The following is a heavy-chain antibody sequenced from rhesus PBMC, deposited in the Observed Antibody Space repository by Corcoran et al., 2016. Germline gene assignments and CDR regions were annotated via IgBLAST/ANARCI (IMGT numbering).Heavy chain of an antibody. Sequence: QVTLKESGPALVKPTQTLTLTCTFSGFSPSTSGMGVGWIRQPPRKTLEWLAHIYWDDDKRYSTSLKSRLTISKDTSKNQVVLTMTNMDPVDTATYYCARKGDYFDYWGQGVLVTVSS. J-gene: IGHJ4*01. CDR3: ARKGDYFDY. CDR2: IYWDDDK. CDR1: GFSPSTSGMG. V-gene: IGHV2-1*01.